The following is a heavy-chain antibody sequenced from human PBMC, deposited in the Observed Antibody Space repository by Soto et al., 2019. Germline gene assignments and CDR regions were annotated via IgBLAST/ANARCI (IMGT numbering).Heavy chain of an antibody. Sequence: EVQLLESGGGLVQPGGSLRLSCAASGFIFSSYAMSWVRQAPGKGLEWVSAISGSGGSTYYADSVKGRFTISRDNPKNTLYLQMNSLRAEDTAVYYCAKGQTYYYGSGSEAHFDYWGQGTLVTVSS. CDR3: AKGQTYYYGSGSEAHFDY. J-gene: IGHJ4*02. CDR1: GFIFSSYA. V-gene: IGHV3-23*01. CDR2: ISGSGGST. D-gene: IGHD3-10*01.